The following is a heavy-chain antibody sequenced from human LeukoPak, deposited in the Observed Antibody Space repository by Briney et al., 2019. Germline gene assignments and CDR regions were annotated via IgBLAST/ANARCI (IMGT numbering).Heavy chain of an antibody. V-gene: IGHV5-51*01. CDR3: ARLKGINFDYSGYGGGYWFDP. CDR1: GYSLTNDW. D-gene: IGHD4-23*01. Sequence: PGESLKISCKGSGYSLTNDWIAWVRQMPGKGLEWMGIIHPGDSNTRYRPSFQGQVTISVDKSINTAYLQWSSLKASDTAMYYCARLKGINFDYSGYGGGYWFDPWGQGTLVTVSS. J-gene: IGHJ5*02. CDR2: IHPGDSNT.